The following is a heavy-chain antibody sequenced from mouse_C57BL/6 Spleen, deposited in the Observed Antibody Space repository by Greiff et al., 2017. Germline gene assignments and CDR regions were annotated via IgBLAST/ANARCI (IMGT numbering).Heavy chain of an antibody. V-gene: IGHV1-15*01. CDR3: TRVPMDY. CDR2: IDPETGGT. CDR1: GYTFTDYE. J-gene: IGHJ4*01. Sequence: VQLQQSGAELVRPGASVTLSCKASGYTFTDYEMHWVKQTHVHGLEWIGAIDPETGGTAYNQKFKGKAILTADKSSSTAYMELRSLTSEDAAVYYGTRVPMDYWGQGTSVTVSS.